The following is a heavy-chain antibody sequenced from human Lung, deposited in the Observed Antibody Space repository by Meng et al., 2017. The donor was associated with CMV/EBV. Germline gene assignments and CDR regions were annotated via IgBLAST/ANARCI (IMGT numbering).Heavy chain of an antibody. CDR2: INPNSGGT. D-gene: IGHD2-2*02. V-gene: IGHV1-2*02. Sequence: SVKVSXXASGYTFTGYYMHWVRQAPGQGLEWMGWINPNSGGTNYAQKFQGRVTMTRDTSISTAYMELSRLRSDDTAVYYCASGGYCSSTSCYRGWIDPWGQGTLVTVSS. CDR3: ASGGYCSSTSCYRGWIDP. J-gene: IGHJ5*01. CDR1: GYTFTGYY.